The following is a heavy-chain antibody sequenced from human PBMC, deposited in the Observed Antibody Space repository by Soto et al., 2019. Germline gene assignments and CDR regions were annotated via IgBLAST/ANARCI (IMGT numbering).Heavy chain of an antibody. V-gene: IGHV4-34*01. CDR1: GGSFSGYY. CDR2: INHSGST. J-gene: IGHJ4*02. CDR3: ARVDIPRAVASLDY. Sequence: QVQLQQWGAGLLKPSETLSLTCAVYGGSFSGYYWSWIRQPPGKGLEWIGEINHSGSTNYNPSLKSRVTLSVDTSKNQFPLKLSSVTAADTAVYYCARVDIPRAVASLDYWGQGTLVTVSS. D-gene: IGHD6-19*01.